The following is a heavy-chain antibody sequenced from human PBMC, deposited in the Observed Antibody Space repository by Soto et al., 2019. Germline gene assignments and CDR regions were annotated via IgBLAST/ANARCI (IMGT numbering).Heavy chain of an antibody. V-gene: IGHV3-33*01. CDR3: ARVVTLKSCYFDY. Sequence: PGGSLRLSCAASGFTFSSYGMHWVRQAPGKGLEWVAVIWYDGSNKYYADSVKGRFTISRDNSKNTLYLQMNSLRAEDTAVYYCARVVTLKSCYFDYWGQGTLVTVSS. D-gene: IGHD2-15*01. J-gene: IGHJ4*02. CDR1: GFTFSSYG. CDR2: IWYDGSNK.